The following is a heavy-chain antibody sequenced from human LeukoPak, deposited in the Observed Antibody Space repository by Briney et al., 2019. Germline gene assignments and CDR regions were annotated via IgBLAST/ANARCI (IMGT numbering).Heavy chain of an antibody. CDR1: GFTFSSYS. Sequence: GGSLRLSCAASGFTFSSYSMNWVRQAPGKGLEWVSSISSSSSYIYYADSVKGRFTISRDNAKNSLYLQMNSLRAEDTAGYYCARDRDDAFDIWGQGTMVTVSS. CDR2: ISSSSSYI. V-gene: IGHV3-21*01. J-gene: IGHJ3*02. CDR3: ARDRDDAFDI.